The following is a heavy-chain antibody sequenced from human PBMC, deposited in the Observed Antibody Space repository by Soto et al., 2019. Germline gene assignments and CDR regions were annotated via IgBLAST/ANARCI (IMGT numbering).Heavy chain of an antibody. CDR3: AREDGGGDRYYYGLDV. V-gene: IGHV4-30-4*01. CDR2: IHYSGSI. D-gene: IGHD2-21*02. J-gene: IGHJ6*02. Sequence: QVQLQESGPGLVRPSQTLSLTCTVSGGSISTDHYHWTWIRQTPGKGLEWIGYIHYSGSIHFNPSLQSRVSMSVDTSKNLFSLKLSSVTAADTAVYFCAREDGGGDRYYYGLDVWGQGTTVTVSS. CDR1: GGSISTDHYH.